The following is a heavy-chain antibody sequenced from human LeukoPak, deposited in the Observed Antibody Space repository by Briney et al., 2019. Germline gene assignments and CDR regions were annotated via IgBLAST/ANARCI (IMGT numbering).Heavy chain of an antibody. CDR2: ISSSSSYI. CDR3: ARDSPPWDYYYYMDV. D-gene: IGHD1-26*01. V-gene: IGHV3-21*01. Sequence: NTGGSLRLSCAASGFTFSSYSMNWVRQAPGKGLEWVSSISSSSSYIYYADSVKGRFTISRDNAKNSLYLQMNSLRAEDTAVYYCARDSPPWDYYYYMDVWGKGTTVTVSS. CDR1: GFTFSSYS. J-gene: IGHJ6*03.